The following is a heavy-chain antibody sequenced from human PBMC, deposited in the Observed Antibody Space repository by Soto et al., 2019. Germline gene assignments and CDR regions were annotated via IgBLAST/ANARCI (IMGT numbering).Heavy chain of an antibody. CDR1: GGTFSSYA. V-gene: IGHV1-69*06. CDR3: AVVVVPAAPPLYYYYGMDV. Sequence: SVKVSCKASGGTFSSYAISWVRQAPGQGLEWMGGIIPIFGTANYAQKFQGRVTITADKSTSTAYMELGSLRSEDTAVYYCAVVVVPAAPPLYYYYGMDVWGQGTTVTVSS. CDR2: IIPIFGTA. J-gene: IGHJ6*02. D-gene: IGHD2-2*01.